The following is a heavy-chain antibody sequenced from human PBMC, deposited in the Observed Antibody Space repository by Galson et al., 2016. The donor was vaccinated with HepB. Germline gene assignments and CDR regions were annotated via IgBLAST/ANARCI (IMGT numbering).Heavy chain of an antibody. CDR3: ARRGLTSDH. J-gene: IGHJ4*02. CDR1: GYPFGNYY. V-gene: IGHV1-46*03. CDR2: MDPNVGNT. D-gene: IGHD3-10*01. Sequence: SVKVSCKASGYPFGNYYMHWVRQAPGQGLEWMGIMDPNVGNTWYAQKFQGRVTVTRDTATSTVYMEVTSLTSEDTAVYYCARRGLTSDHWGQGTLVTVSS.